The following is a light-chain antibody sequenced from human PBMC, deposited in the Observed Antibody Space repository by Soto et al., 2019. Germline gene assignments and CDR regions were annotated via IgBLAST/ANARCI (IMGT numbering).Light chain of an antibody. CDR1: SSNIGAGYD. J-gene: IGLJ2*01. CDR2: GNS. CDR3: QSYDSSLSGT. Sequence: QLVLTQPPSVSGAPGQRVTISCTGSSSNIGAGYDVHWYQQLPGTAPKLLIYGNSNRPSGVPDRFSGSKSGTSASLAITGLQAEDEGDYYCQSYDSSLSGTFGGGTKLTVL. V-gene: IGLV1-40*01.